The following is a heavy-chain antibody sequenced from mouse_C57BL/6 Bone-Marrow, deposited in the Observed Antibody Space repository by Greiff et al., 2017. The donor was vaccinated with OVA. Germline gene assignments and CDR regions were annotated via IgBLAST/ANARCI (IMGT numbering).Heavy chain of an antibody. CDR3: ARGITTVVATPYWYFDV. CDR1: GFNIQNTY. Sequence: VQLQQSVAELVRPGASVKLSCTASGFNIQNTYMHWVKQRPEQGLEWIGRLDPANGNTKYAPKFQGKATIPADTSSNTAYLQLSSLTSEDTAIYYCARGITTVVATPYWYFDVWGTGTTVTVSS. CDR2: LDPANGNT. J-gene: IGHJ1*03. V-gene: IGHV14-3*01. D-gene: IGHD1-1*01.